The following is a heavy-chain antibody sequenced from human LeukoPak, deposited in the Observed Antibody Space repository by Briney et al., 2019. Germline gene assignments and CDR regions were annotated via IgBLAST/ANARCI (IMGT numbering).Heavy chain of an antibody. CDR2: ISGSGGST. Sequence: PGWSLRLSCAASGFTFSSYSMNWVRQAPGKGLEWVSAISGSGGSTYYADSVKGRFTLSRDNVQNSLYLQMNSLRAEDTAVYYCASSTGYSSGYFDYWGQGTLVTVSS. CDR1: GFTFSSYS. J-gene: IGHJ4*02. V-gene: IGHV3-21*01. D-gene: IGHD5-18*01. CDR3: ASSTGYSSGYFDY.